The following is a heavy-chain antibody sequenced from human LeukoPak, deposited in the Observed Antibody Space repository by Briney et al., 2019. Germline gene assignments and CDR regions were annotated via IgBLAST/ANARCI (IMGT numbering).Heavy chain of an antibody. CDR2: IGSTGDT. J-gene: IGHJ6*02. D-gene: IGHD1-1*01. CDR3: ASRTSWYYGLDV. V-gene: IGHV3-13*01. Sequence: GGSLRLSCVASGFNFSKTDMHWVRHVTGKSLEWVSGIGSTGDTNYPGSVKGRFTISREIGKNSLYLQINGLRVEDTAVYYCASRTSWYYGLDVWGQGTTVTVSS. CDR1: GFNFSKTD.